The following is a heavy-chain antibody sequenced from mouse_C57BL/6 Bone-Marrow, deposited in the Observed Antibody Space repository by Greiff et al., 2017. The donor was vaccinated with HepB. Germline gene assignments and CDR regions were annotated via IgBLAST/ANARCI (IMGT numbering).Heavy chain of an antibody. CDR3: ISYDGYCGWFAY. Sequence: VQLQQSGAELVRPGASVKLSCTASGFNFTGDYMHWVKQRPEQGLEWIGWIDPANGYTDYDSKFQGKATITVDTSSSTAYLQLSSLTSEDTAVYYCISYDGYCGWFAYWGQGTLVTVSA. V-gene: IGHV14-4*01. CDR1: GFNFTGDY. D-gene: IGHD2-3*01. CDR2: IDPANGYT. J-gene: IGHJ3*01.